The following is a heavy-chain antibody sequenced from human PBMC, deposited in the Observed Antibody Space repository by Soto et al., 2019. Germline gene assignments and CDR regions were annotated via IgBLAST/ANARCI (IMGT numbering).Heavy chain of an antibody. CDR2: ISYDGSNK. CDR1: GFTFSSYA. J-gene: IGHJ4*02. CDR3: ARDHERLDDLQFDY. Sequence: QVQLVESGGGVVQPGRSLRLSCAASGFTFSSYAMHWVRQAPGKGLEWVAVISYDGSNKYYADSVKGRFTISRDNSKNTLYLQMNSLRAEDTAVYYCARDHERLDDLQFDYWGQGTLVTVSS. V-gene: IGHV3-30-3*01. D-gene: IGHD1-1*01.